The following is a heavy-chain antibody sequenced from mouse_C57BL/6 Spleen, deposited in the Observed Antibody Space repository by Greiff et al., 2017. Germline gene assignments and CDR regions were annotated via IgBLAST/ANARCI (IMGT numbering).Heavy chain of an antibody. CDR1: GYAFSSSW. Sequence: QVQLQQSGPELVKPGASVKISCKASGYAFSSSWMNWVKQRPGKGLEWIGRIYPGDGDTNYNGKFKGKATLTADKSSSTAYMQRSSLTSEDSAVYFCARYSNYGFFAYWGQGTLVTVSA. CDR3: ARYSNYGFFAY. D-gene: IGHD2-5*01. J-gene: IGHJ3*01. CDR2: IYPGDGDT. V-gene: IGHV1-82*01.